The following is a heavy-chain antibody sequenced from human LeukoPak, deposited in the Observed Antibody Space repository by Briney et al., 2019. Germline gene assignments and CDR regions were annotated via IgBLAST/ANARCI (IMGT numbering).Heavy chain of an antibody. CDR2: ISYDGSNK. D-gene: IGHD5-12*01. V-gene: IGHV3-30*03. J-gene: IGHJ4*02. Sequence: GGSLRLSCAASGFTFSSYGMHWVRQAPGKGLEWVAVISYDGSNKYYADPVKGRFTISRDNSKNTLYLQMNSLRAEDTAVYYCASRSKKSGYDPHLDYWGQGTLVTVSS. CDR1: GFTFSSYG. CDR3: ASRSKKSGYDPHLDY.